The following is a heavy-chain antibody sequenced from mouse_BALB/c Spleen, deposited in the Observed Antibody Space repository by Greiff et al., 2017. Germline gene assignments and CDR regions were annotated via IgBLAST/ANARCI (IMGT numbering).Heavy chain of an antibody. CDR1: GFNIKDTY. CDR3: ARWGGD. CDR2: IDPANGNT. V-gene: IGHV14-3*02. J-gene: IGHJ3*01. Sequence: EVKLVESGAELVKPGASVKLSCTASGFNIKDTYMHWVKQRPEQGLEWIGRIDPANGNTKYDPKFQGKATITADTSSNTAYLQLSSLTSEDTAVYYCARWGGDWGQGTLVTVSA.